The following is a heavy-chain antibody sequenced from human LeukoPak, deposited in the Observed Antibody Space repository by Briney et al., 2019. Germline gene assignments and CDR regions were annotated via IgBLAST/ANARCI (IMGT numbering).Heavy chain of an antibody. V-gene: IGHV3-7*03. CDR1: GFTFSSYW. D-gene: IGHD3-10*01. J-gene: IGHJ5*02. CDR2: IKQDGSEK. CDR3: AKDYGSGSHTTYNWFDP. Sequence: TGGSLRLSCAASGFTFSSYWMSWVRQAPGKGLEWVANIKQDGSEKYYVDSVKGRFTISRDNAKNSLYLQMNSLRAEDTALYYCAKDYGSGSHTTYNWFDPWGQGTLVTVSS.